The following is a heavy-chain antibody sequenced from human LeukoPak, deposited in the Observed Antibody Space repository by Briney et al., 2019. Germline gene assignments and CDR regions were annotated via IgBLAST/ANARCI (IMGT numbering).Heavy chain of an antibody. D-gene: IGHD3-3*01. Sequence: SETLSLTCTVSGGSISSYYWSWIRQPPGKGLEWIGYIYTSGSTNYNPSLKSRVTISVDTSKNQFSLKLSSVTAADTAVYYCARLGLRSADYWGQGTLVTASS. CDR1: GGSISSYY. V-gene: IGHV4-4*09. J-gene: IGHJ4*02. CDR3: ARLGLRSADY. CDR2: IYTSGST.